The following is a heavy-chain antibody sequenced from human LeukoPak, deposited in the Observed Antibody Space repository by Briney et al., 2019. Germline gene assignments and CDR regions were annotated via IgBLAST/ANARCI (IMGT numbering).Heavy chain of an antibody. CDR2: ISSRSSYI. Sequence: GGSLRLSCAASGFTLSSYNMNWLRQAPGKGLDRVSSISSRSSYIYYADSVKGRFTISRDSAKNSLYLQMNSLRAEDTAVYYCAKDYDSSGYYIFDYWGQGTLVTVSS. J-gene: IGHJ4*02. D-gene: IGHD3-22*01. CDR3: AKDYDSSGYYIFDY. V-gene: IGHV3-21*01. CDR1: GFTLSSYN.